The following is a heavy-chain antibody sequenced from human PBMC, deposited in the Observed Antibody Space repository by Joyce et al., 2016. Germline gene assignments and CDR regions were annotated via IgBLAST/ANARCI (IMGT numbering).Heavy chain of an antibody. CDR2: IYPGDSDT. Sequence: EVQLVQSGAEVKKPGESLKISCQVSGYSFIYYSISWVRQMSAKGLERMGIIYPGDSDTRYSPSFQGQVTASADNSINTAYLQWSSLKASDTATYYCAGHSADSYWYFEFWGRGTQVTVSS. J-gene: IGHJ2*01. CDR1: GYSFIYYS. V-gene: IGHV5-51*01. D-gene: IGHD3-16*01. CDR3: AGHSADSYWYFEF.